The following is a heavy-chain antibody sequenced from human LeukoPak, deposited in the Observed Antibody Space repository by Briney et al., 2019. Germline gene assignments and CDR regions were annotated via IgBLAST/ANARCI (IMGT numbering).Heavy chain of an antibody. CDR2: IYYSVST. CDR3: ARATHSSGWYGVFDY. D-gene: IGHD6-19*01. CDR1: GGSISSYY. J-gene: IGHJ4*02. Sequence: PSETLYLTCTVSGGSISSYYWSWIRQPPGKGLEWIGYIYYSVSTNYNPSLKSRVTISVDTSKNQFSLKLSSVTAADTAVYYCARATHSSGWYGVFDYWGQGTLVTVSS. V-gene: IGHV4-59*01.